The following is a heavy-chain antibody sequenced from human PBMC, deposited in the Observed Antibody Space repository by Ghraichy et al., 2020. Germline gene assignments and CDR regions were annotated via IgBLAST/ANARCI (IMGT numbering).Heavy chain of an antibody. Sequence: GGSLRLSCAASGFTFSSSSMNWVRQAPGKGLEWVSYISPDSKTIYYADSVKGRFTISRDNARNSLYLQMNSLRDEDTAVYYCARVRPTIYGLYDWGQEILVTVSS. D-gene: IGHD5/OR15-5a*01. V-gene: IGHV3-48*02. CDR1: GFTFSSSS. J-gene: IGHJ1*01. CDR2: ISPDSKTI. CDR3: ARVRPTIYGLYD.